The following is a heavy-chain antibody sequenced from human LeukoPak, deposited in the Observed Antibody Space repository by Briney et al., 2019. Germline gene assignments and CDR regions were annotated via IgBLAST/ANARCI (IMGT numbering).Heavy chain of an antibody. V-gene: IGHV4-31*03. D-gene: IGHD3-3*02. Sequence: SETLSLTCTVSGGSISDAAYYWSWIRQHPGEGLEWIGYIYYSGSTSYNPSLKSRVTISVDTSKNQFSLKLTSVTAADTAVYYCARDNGSGYTKGYEHYYYYLDVWGKGTTVTVSS. CDR3: ARDNGSGYTKGYEHYYYYLDV. J-gene: IGHJ6*03. CDR2: IYYSGST. CDR1: GGSISDAAYY.